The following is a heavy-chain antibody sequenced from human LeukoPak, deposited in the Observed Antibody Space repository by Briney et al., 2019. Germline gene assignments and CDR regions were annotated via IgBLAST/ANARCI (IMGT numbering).Heavy chain of an antibody. D-gene: IGHD6-19*01. CDR3: ARRGPSSGRDNWFDP. J-gene: IGHJ5*02. V-gene: IGHV5-51*01. CDR2: IYPGDSDT. Sequence: GESLKISCKGSGYSFTSYWIGWVRQMPGKGLEWMGIIYPGDSDTRYSPSFQGQVTISVDKSISTAYLQWSSLKASDTAMYYCARRGPSSGRDNWFDPWGQGTLVTVSS. CDR1: GYSFTSYW.